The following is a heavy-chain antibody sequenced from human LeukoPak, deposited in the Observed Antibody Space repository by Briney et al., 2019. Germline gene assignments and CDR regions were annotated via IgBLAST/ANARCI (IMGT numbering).Heavy chain of an antibody. Sequence: TLSLTCTVSGGSISSGGYYWSWIRQHPGKGLEWIGYIYYSRSTYYNPSLKSRVTISVDTSKNQFSLKLSSVTAADTAVYYCARDPMTTVTTNAFDIWGQGTMVTVSS. V-gene: IGHV4-31*03. CDR3: ARDPMTTVTTNAFDI. CDR2: IYYSRST. J-gene: IGHJ3*02. CDR1: GGSISSGGYY. D-gene: IGHD4-17*01.